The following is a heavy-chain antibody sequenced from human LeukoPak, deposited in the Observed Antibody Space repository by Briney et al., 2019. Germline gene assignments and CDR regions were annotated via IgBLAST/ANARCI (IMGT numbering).Heavy chain of an antibody. D-gene: IGHD3-16*01. CDR1: GDFIHRFY. J-gene: IGHJ5*02. CDR2: IYYSGST. V-gene: IGHV4-59*08. Sequence: PSETLSLTCTVSGDFIHRFYWSWVRQPPGKGLEWIGYIYYSGSTNYNPSLKSRITISVDTSKNQFSLRLSSVTAADTAIYYCARRKTLGGPIDAWGQGTLVTVSS. CDR3: ARRKTLGGPIDA.